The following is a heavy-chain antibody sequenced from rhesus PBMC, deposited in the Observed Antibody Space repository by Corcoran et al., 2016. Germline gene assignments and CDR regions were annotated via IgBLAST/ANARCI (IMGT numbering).Heavy chain of an antibody. V-gene: IGHV4-127*01. J-gene: IGHJ4*01. CDR3: AASTREHCTATTCYETFNY. CDR1: GYSTRSGYG. CDR2: FGASGGTT. D-gene: IGHD2-2*01. Sequence: QVQLQESGPGLVKPSETLSLTCAVSGYSTRSGYGWIWFRHPPAKGRHGFGYFGASGGTTSYNPSLTSRVTSSRDTSKNQFSLKLNSVTAADTGIYYCAASTREHCTATTCYETFNYWGQGVLVTVSS.